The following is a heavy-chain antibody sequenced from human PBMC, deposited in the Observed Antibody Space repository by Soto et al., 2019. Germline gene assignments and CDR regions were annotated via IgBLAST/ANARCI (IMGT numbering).Heavy chain of an antibody. Sequence: SETLSLTCTVSGGSISSGGYYWSWIRQHPGKGLEWVGYSYYTGSSYYDPSLKSRVTISVDASKNQLSLRLASVTAADTAVYYCARDLRGYSRYDYLNYWGQGIPVTVSS. CDR3: ARDLRGYSRYDYLNY. J-gene: IGHJ4*02. V-gene: IGHV4-31*03. D-gene: IGHD5-12*01. CDR2: SYYTGSS. CDR1: GGSISSGGYY.